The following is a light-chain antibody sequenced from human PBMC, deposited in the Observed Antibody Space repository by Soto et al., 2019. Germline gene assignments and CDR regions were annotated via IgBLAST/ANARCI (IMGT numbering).Light chain of an antibody. J-gene: IGKJ5*01. CDR2: GAS. CDR3: QQYNNWPPIT. Sequence: EILFTQSPGTLSLSPGERATLSFVAGQSLSSNYLAWYQQKPGQAPRLLIYGASSRATGIPDRFSGSGSGTEFTLTISSLQSEDFAVYYCQQYNNWPPITFGQGTRLEIK. CDR1: QSLSSNY. V-gene: IGKV3-20*01.